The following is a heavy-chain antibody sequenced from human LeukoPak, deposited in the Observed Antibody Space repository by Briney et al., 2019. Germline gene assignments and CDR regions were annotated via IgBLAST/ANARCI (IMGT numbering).Heavy chain of an antibody. CDR1: GYSISSGYY. Sequence: PSETLSLTCAVSGYSISSGYYWGWIRQPPGKGLEWIGSIYHSGSTYYNPSLKSRVTISVDTSKNQFSLRLSSVTAADTAVYYCARGVAVAANWFDPCGQGTLVTVSS. D-gene: IGHD6-19*01. CDR3: ARGVAVAANWFDP. J-gene: IGHJ5*02. V-gene: IGHV4-38-2*01. CDR2: IYHSGST.